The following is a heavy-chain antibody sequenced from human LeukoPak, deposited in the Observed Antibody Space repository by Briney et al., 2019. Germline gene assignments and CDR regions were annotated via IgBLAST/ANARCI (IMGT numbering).Heavy chain of an antibody. D-gene: IGHD6-13*01. CDR2: ISGSGGST. J-gene: IGHJ4*02. CDR3: AGSSSWYRQGDY. V-gene: IGHV3-23*01. Sequence: GGSLRLSCAASEFRFNDFAMSWVRQAPGKGLEWVSSISGSGGSTYYADSVKGRFAISRDNSKNTLYLQMNSLRAEDTDVYYCAGSSSWYRQGDYWGQGTLVTVSS. CDR1: EFRFNDFA.